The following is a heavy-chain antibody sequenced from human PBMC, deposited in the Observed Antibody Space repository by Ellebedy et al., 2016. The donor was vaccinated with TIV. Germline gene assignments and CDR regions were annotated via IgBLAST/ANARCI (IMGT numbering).Heavy chain of an antibody. D-gene: IGHD3-10*01. Sequence: GGSLRLXXAASGFTFSIYAMSWIRQAPGKGLEWVSVISGSGSSTYYAYYADSVKGRFTISRDNSKNTLYLHMNSLRAEDTAVYYCAKEPSRRSYAEYWGQGTLVTVSS. CDR3: AKEPSRRSYAEY. CDR1: GFTFSIYA. CDR2: ISGSGSSTYYA. J-gene: IGHJ4*02. V-gene: IGHV3-23*01.